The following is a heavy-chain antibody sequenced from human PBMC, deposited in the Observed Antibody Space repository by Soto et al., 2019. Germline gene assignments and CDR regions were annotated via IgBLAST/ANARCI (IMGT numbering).Heavy chain of an antibody. CDR2: INANSGDT. CDR3: ASGGSTVAREFDY. Sequence: QVQLVQSGAEVKKPGASVKVSCKASGYTFTGFYMHLVRQAPGQGLEWMGWINANSGDTEYAQNFQGWVTVTRDTSISTAYMELSRLKSDDTAVYYCASGGSTVAREFDYWGQGTLVRVSS. J-gene: IGHJ4*02. D-gene: IGHD4-17*01. V-gene: IGHV1-2*04. CDR1: GYTFTGFY.